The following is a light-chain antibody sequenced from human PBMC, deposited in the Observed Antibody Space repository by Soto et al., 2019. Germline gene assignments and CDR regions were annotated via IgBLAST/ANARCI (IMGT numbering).Light chain of an antibody. Sequence: DIQMTQSPSSLSASVGDRVTITCQASQDISNYLNWYQQKPGKAPKLLIYDASNLETGGPSRFTGSGSGTDFTFTISRLQPEDIATYYCHQYDNLPPRTFGGGTKVEIK. CDR2: DAS. CDR3: HQYDNLPPRT. J-gene: IGKJ4*01. CDR1: QDISNY. V-gene: IGKV1-33*01.